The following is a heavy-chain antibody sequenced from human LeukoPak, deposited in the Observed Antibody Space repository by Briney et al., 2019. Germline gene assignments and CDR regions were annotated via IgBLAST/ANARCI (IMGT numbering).Heavy chain of an antibody. V-gene: IGHV1-2*02. CDR2: INPNSGGT. J-gene: IGHJ3*02. D-gene: IGHD5-12*01. Sequence: ASVKVSCKASGYTFTGYYMHWVRQAPGQGLEWMGWINPNSGGTNYAQKFQGRVTMTRDTSISTAYMELSRLRSDDTAVYYCARYVSGADAFDIWGQGTMVTVSS. CDR3: ARYVSGADAFDI. CDR1: GYTFTGYY.